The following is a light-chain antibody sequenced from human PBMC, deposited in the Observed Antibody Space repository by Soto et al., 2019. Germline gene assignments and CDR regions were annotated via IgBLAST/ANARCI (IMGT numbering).Light chain of an antibody. CDR1: QSLVHSDGNTY. CDR2: KIS. CDR3: MQATHAHCA. Sequence: DIVLTQAPLSSPVTLGQPASISCRSSQSLVHSDGNTYLSWLHQRPGQPPRLLIYKISKRFSGVPDRFRGSGAGTDFTRTITRVEAEDVGVYYCMQATHAHCAFGQGTKVEIK. V-gene: IGKV2-24*01. J-gene: IGKJ1*01.